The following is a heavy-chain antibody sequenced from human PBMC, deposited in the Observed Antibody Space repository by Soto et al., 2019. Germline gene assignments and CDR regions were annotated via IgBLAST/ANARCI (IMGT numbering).Heavy chain of an antibody. CDR1: GFTFSSYA. V-gene: IGHV3-30-3*01. Sequence: GGSLRLSCAASGFTFSSYAMHWVRQAPGKGLEWVAVISYDGSNKYYADSAKGRFTISRDNAQNSLYLQMNSLRAEDTALYFCARDFDADSRTDFDYWGQGTLVTAPQ. CDR3: ARDFDADSRTDFDY. CDR2: ISYDGSNK. D-gene: IGHD4-17*01. J-gene: IGHJ4*02.